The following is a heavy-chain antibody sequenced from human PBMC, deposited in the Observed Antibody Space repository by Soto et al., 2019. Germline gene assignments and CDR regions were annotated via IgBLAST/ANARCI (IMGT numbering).Heavy chain of an antibody. J-gene: IGHJ3*01. V-gene: IGHV3-66*01. CDR3: ARGPGYCSGGSCYPS. D-gene: IGHD2-15*01. CDR2: IYSGGST. Sequence: GGSLRLSCAASGFTVSSNYMSWVRQAPGKGLEWVSVIYSGGSTYYADSVKGRFTISRDNSKNTLYLQMNSLRAEDTAVYYCARGPGYCSGGSCYPSWGQGTMVTVSS. CDR1: GFTVSSNY.